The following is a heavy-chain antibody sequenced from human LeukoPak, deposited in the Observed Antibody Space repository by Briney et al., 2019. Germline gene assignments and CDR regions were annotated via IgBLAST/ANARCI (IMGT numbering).Heavy chain of an antibody. CDR3: ARYFDWLSLYVDY. V-gene: IGHV3-11*01. D-gene: IGHD3-9*01. CDR2: ISSSGSTI. J-gene: IGHJ4*02. CDR1: GFTFSDYY. Sequence: GGSLRLSCAASGFTFSDYYMSWIRQAPGKGLEWVSYISSSGSTIYYADSVKGRFTISRDNAKNSLYLQMNSLRAEDTAVYYCARYFDWLSLYVDYWGQGTLVTVSS.